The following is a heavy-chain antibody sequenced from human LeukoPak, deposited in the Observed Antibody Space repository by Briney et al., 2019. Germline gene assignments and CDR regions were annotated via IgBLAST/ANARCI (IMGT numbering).Heavy chain of an antibody. CDR2: VYYTGST. CDR3: ARESDSSGYFGYFQH. Sequence: SETLSLTCSVSGGSISTYNYYWGWIRQPPGKGLEWIGSVYYTGSTYHNPSLKSRVTMSVDTSRNQFSLRLSSVTAADTAMYYCARESDSSGYFGYFQHWGQGTLDTVSS. CDR1: GGSISTYNYY. V-gene: IGHV4-39*07. J-gene: IGHJ1*01. D-gene: IGHD3-22*01.